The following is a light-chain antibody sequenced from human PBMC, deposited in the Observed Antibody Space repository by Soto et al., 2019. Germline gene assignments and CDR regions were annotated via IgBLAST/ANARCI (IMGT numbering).Light chain of an antibody. CDR2: YDN. CDR1: NSNIGSNT. J-gene: IGLJ1*01. Sequence: QSVLTQPPSASGTPGQRVTISCSGSNSNIGSNTVNWYQQLPGTAPKLLIYYDNLRPSGVPDRISGSKTGTLSSMAISGLQSDDAADYYCAAWDDSLNGRVFGTGTKVTVL. V-gene: IGLV1-44*01. CDR3: AAWDDSLNGRV.